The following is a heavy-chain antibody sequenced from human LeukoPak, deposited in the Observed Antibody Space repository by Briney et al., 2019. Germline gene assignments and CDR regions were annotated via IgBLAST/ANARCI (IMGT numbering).Heavy chain of an antibody. CDR1: GFTFSTYA. D-gene: IGHD6-6*01. CDR2: ISGGGDNT. V-gene: IGHV3-23*01. Sequence: HPGGSLRLSCAASGFTFSTYAMHWVRQAPGKGLEWVSGISGGGDNTYYADSVQGRFTISRDNSKTTLYLQMSSLRDEDTAVYYGAKGRSISGSDSKIGLDYWGQGTLVTVSS. J-gene: IGHJ4*02. CDR3: AKGRSISGSDSKIGLDY.